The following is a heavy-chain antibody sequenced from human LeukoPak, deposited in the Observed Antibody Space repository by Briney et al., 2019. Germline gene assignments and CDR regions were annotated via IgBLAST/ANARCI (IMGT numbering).Heavy chain of an antibody. Sequence: SVKVSCKASGGTFSSYATSWVRQAPGQGLEWMGGITPIFGTANYAQKFQGRVTMTRDTSISTAYMELSRLRSDDTAVYYCARGGRFWSGYYLTDAFDTWGQGTMVTVSS. V-gene: IGHV1-69*05. J-gene: IGHJ3*02. D-gene: IGHD3-3*01. CDR3: ARGGRFWSGYYLTDAFDT. CDR1: GGTFSSYA. CDR2: ITPIFGTA.